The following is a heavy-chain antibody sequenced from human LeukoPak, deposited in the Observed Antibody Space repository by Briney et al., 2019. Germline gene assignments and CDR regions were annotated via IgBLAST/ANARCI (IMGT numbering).Heavy chain of an antibody. CDR1: GYSFTSYW. V-gene: IGHV5-51*01. CDR2: IYPGDSDT. CDR3: ARQVSPDIVVVPAAIGDYYYMDV. Sequence: KGGESLKISCKGSGYSFTSYWIGWVRQMPGKGLEWMGIIYPGDSDTRYSPSFQGQVTISADKSISTAYLQWSSLKASDTAMYYCARQVSPDIVVVPAAIGDYYYMDVWGKGTTVTVSS. D-gene: IGHD2-2*02. J-gene: IGHJ6*03.